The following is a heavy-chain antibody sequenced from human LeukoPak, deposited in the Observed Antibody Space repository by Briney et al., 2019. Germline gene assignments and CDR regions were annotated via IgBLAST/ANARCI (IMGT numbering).Heavy chain of an antibody. Sequence: GGPVRLPCAASGFPFSGYGMFWPPGAPGKGVEWISSISTGGTYINYAESVKGRFTISRDNAKNSLYLQMNSLRAEDTAVYYCTKSRSSWSDDTFDIWGQGTMVTVSS. D-gene: IGHD6-13*01. CDR1: GFPFSGYG. CDR3: TKSRSSWSDDTFDI. CDR2: ISTGGTYI. J-gene: IGHJ3*02. V-gene: IGHV3-21*01.